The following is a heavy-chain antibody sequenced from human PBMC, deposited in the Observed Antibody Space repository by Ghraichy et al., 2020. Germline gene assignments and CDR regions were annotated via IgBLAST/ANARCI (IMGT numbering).Heavy chain of an antibody. V-gene: IGHV1-69*13. D-gene: IGHD3-3*01. J-gene: IGHJ4*02. Sequence: SVKVSCKASGGTFSSYAISWVRQAPGQGLEWMGGIIPIFGTANYAQKFQGRVTITADESTSTAYMELSSLRSEDTAVYYCARGRSTGTIFGVVIPSFDYWGQGTLVTVSS. CDR1: GGTFSSYA. CDR3: ARGRSTGTIFGVVIPSFDY. CDR2: IIPIFGTA.